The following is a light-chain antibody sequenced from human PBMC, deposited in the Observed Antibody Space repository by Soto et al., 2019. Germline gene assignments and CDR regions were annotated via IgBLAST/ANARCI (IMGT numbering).Light chain of an antibody. CDR1: SSDVGRFNF. CDR3: SSYTSSSPYV. CDR2: EVT. Sequence: QSVLTQPASVSGSPGQSITISCTGTSSDVGRFNFVSWFQQHPGKAPKLLIYEVTKRPSGVSNRFSGSKSGNTASLTISGLQTEDEADYYCSSYTSSSPYVFGTGTKVTVL. V-gene: IGLV2-14*01. J-gene: IGLJ1*01.